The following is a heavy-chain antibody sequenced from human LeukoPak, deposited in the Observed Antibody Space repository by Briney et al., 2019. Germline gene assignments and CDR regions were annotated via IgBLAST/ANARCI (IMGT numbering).Heavy chain of an antibody. Sequence: GGSLRLSCAASGFTFSSDSMNWVRQAPGKGLEWVSSISSSSDYIYYADSVKGRFTISRDNAKNSLSLQMSSLRAEDTAVYYCARAAGYGDYRCFDYWGQGTLVTVSS. V-gene: IGHV3-21*01. CDR2: ISSSSDYI. D-gene: IGHD4-17*01. CDR1: GFTFSSDS. J-gene: IGHJ4*02. CDR3: ARAAGYGDYRCFDY.